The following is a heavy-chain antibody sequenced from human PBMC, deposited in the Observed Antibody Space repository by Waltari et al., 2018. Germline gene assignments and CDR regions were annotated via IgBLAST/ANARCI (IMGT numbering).Heavy chain of an antibody. CDR1: GGSISSGGYY. D-gene: IGHD3-10*01. CDR3: ARGNRFGELLNYFDY. V-gene: IGHV4-31*03. J-gene: IGHJ4*02. Sequence: QVQLQESGPGLVKPSQTLSLTCTFSGGSISSGGYYWSWIRQPPGKGLEWIGYIYYSGSTYYNPSLKSRVTVSVDTSKNQFSLKLSSVTAADTAVYYCARGNRFGELLNYFDYWGQGTLVTVSS. CDR2: IYYSGST.